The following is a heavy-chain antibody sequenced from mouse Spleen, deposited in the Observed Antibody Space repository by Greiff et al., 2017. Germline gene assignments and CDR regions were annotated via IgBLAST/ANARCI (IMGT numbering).Heavy chain of an antibody. CDR3: ARQSWFAY. CDR2: ISNGGGST. J-gene: IGHJ3*01. V-gene: IGHV5-12*02. Sequence: EVQWVESGGGLVQPGGSLKLSCATSGFTFSDYYMYWVRQTPEKRLEWVAYISNGGGSTYYPDTVKGRFTISRDNAKNTLYLQMSRLKSEDTAMYYCARQSWFAYWGQGTLVTVSA. CDR1: GFTFSDYY.